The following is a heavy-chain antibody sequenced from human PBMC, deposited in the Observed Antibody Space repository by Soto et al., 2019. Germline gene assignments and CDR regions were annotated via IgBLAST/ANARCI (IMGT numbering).Heavy chain of an antibody. V-gene: IGHV4-59*01. D-gene: IGHD4-17*01. CDR2: IYYSGST. J-gene: IGHJ5*02. Sequence: PSETLSLTCTVSGGSISSYYWSWIRQPPGKGLEWIGYIYYSGSTNYNSSLKSRLTISVDTSKHKFSLKLSSVTAADTAVYYCARGTAQKTHYITVTPNWFDRWGWGTRAAFS. CDR3: ARGTAQKTHYITVTPNWFDR. CDR1: GGSISSYY.